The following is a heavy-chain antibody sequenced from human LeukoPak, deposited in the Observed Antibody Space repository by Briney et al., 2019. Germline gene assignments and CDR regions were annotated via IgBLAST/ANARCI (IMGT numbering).Heavy chain of an antibody. Sequence: GGSLRLSCAASGFTVSSNYMSWVRQAPGKGLEGVSVIYSGGSTYYADSVKGRFSISRDNSKNTLYLQMNSLRAEDTAVYYCARRGVYYYDSSGSGFDIWGQGTMVTVSS. CDR3: ARRGVYYYDSSGSGFDI. D-gene: IGHD3-22*01. CDR1: GFTVSSNY. V-gene: IGHV3-66*01. J-gene: IGHJ3*02. CDR2: IYSGGST.